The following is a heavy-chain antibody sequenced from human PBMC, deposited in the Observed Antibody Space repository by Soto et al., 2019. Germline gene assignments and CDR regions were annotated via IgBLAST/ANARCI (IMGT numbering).Heavy chain of an antibody. CDR3: ARGSSIAGLYYGMDV. D-gene: IGHD6-6*01. CDR2: NYYSGIT. CDR1: GGSISSDGYY. V-gene: IGHV4-31*03. J-gene: IGHJ6*02. Sequence: QVQLQESGPGLEKPSQTLSLTCTVSGGSISSDGYYWTWIRQHPGKGLEWIGYNYYSGITYYNPSLKSRVTISLDTSKNQFSLKLSSVTAADTAVYYCARGSSIAGLYYGMDVWGQGTTVTVSS.